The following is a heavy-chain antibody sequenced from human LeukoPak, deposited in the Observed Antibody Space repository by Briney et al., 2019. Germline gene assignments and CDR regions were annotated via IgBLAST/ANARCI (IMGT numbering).Heavy chain of an antibody. V-gene: IGHV1-69*01. D-gene: IGHD4-11*01. J-gene: IGHJ4*02. CDR3: ARDTPTVTTPYYFDY. CDR2: IIPIFGTA. CDR1: GGTFSSYA. Sequence: SVKVSCKASGGTFSSYAISWVRQAPGQGLEWMGGIIPIFGTANYAQKFQGRVTITADESTSTAYMELSSLRSEDTAVYYCARDTPTVTTPYYFDYWGQGTLVTVSS.